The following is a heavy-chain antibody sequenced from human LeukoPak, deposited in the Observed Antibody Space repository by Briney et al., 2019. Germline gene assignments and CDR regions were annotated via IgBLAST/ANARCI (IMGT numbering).Heavy chain of an antibody. V-gene: IGHV3-30*02. CDR2: IHYDGSNK. D-gene: IGHD1-26*01. CDR1: GFTFSSYG. CDR3: AKDQGGSYSPFDY. Sequence: PGGSLRLSCATSGFTFSSYGMHWVRQDPGKGLEWVAYIHYDGSNKYYADSVKGRFTISRDSSKNTLYLQMNSLRAEDTALYYCAKDQGGSYSPFDYWGQGTLVTVSS. J-gene: IGHJ4*02.